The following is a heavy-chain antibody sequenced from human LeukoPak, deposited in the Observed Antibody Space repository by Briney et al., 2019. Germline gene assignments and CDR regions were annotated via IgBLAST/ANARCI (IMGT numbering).Heavy chain of an antibody. V-gene: IGHV1-69*04. Sequence: SVKVSCKASGGTFNTYAITWVRQAPGQGLGWMGRIIPILDVADYAQKFQGRVTITADKSTSTAYMELSSLRSEDTAVYYCARGPLRYSSGGLCGMDVWGQGTTVTVSS. CDR2: IIPILDVA. CDR3: ARGPLRYSSGGLCGMDV. J-gene: IGHJ6*02. D-gene: IGHD6-19*01. CDR1: GGTFNTYA.